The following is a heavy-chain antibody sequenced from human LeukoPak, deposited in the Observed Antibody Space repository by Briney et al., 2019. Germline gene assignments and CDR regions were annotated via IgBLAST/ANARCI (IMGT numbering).Heavy chain of an antibody. D-gene: IGHD2-2*01. CDR2: ISSSGSTI. J-gene: IGHJ3*02. V-gene: IGHV3-48*03. Sequence: GGSLRLSCAASGFTFSSYEMNWVRQAPGKGLEWVSYISSSGSTIYYADSAKGRFTISRDNAKNSLYLQMNSLRAEDTAVYYCARDWLGYCSSTSCPESSAFDIWGQGTMVTVSS. CDR1: GFTFSSYE. CDR3: ARDWLGYCSSTSCPESSAFDI.